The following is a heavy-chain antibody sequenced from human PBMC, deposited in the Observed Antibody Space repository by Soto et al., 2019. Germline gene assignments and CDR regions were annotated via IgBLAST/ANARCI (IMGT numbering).Heavy chain of an antibody. D-gene: IGHD3-22*01. V-gene: IGHV3-23*01. CDR3: ARYRTIDLLLDY. Sequence: GGSLRLSCAASGFTLSSYAMSWVRQAPGKGLEWVSAISGSGGSTDYADSVKGRFTISRDNSKNTLYLQMNSLRAEDTAVYYFARYRTIDLLLDYWGQGTLVTVSS. J-gene: IGHJ4*02. CDR2: ISGSGGST. CDR1: GFTLSSYA.